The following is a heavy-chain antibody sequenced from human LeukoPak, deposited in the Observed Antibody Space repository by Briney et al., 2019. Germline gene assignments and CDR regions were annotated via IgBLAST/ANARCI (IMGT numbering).Heavy chain of an antibody. J-gene: IGHJ4*02. D-gene: IGHD3-10*01. CDR1: GFTFDDYA. CDR2: ISWNSGSI. CDR3: AKGKNTGSLSHVDY. Sequence: GGSLRLSCAASGFTFDDYAMHWVRQAPGKGLEWVSGISWNSGSIGYADSVKGRFTISRDNAKNSLYLQMNSLRTEDTALYYCAKGKNTGSLSHVDYWGQGTLVTVSS. V-gene: IGHV3-9*01.